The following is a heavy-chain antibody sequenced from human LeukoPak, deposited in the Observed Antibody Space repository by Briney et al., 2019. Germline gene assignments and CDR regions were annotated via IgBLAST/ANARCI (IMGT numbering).Heavy chain of an antibody. D-gene: IGHD6-19*01. J-gene: IGHJ3*02. CDR3: AKRSGWFRENGFVI. V-gene: IGHV7-4-1*02. Sequence: ASVKVSCKASGYTFTNYAMNWVRQAPGQGLEWMGWINTNTGNPMYAQGFTGRFVFSLDTSVSTAYLQISSLKAEDTAVYYCAKRSGWFRENGFVIWGQGTMVTVSS. CDR1: GYTFTNYA. CDR2: INTNTGNP.